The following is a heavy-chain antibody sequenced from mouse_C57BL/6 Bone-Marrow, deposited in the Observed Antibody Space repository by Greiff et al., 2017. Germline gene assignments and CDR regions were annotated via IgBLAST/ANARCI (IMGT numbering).Heavy chain of an antibody. CDR1: GYTFTSYW. J-gene: IGHJ3*01. D-gene: IGHD2-3*01. CDR3: ARDDGYYRRFAY. Sequence: QVQLQQPGAELVRPGSSVKLSCKASGYTFTSYWMDWVKQRPGQGLEWIGNIYPSDSETHYNQKFKDKATLTVDKSSSTAYMQLSSLTSEDSAVYDCARDDGYYRRFAYWGQGTLVTVSA. V-gene: IGHV1-61*01. CDR2: IYPSDSET.